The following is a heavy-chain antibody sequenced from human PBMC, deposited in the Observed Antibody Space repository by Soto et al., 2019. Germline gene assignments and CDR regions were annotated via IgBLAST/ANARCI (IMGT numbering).Heavy chain of an antibody. CDR3: ARDPYCTNGVCYIGVYYYYGMDV. D-gene: IGHD2-8*01. V-gene: IGHV1-18*01. J-gene: IGHJ6*02. CDR2: ISAYNGNT. Sequence: QVQLVQSGAEVKKPGASVKVSCKASGYTFTSYGISWVRQAPGQGLEWMGWISAYNGNTNYAQKLQGRVSMTTDTSTSTAYMELRSLRSDDTAVYYCARDPYCTNGVCYIGVYYYYGMDVWGQGTTVTVSS. CDR1: GYTFTSYG.